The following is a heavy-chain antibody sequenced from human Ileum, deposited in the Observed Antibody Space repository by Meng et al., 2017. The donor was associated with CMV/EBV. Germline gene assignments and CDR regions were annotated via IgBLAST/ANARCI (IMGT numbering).Heavy chain of an antibody. J-gene: IGHJ4*02. CDR1: GGSLSTYT. D-gene: IGHD5-18*01. CDR3: ARHAVPADAAMADYFDY. Sequence: SVKVSCKASGGSLSTYTITWVRQAPGQGLEWMGRIIPLLDTANYAQKFQGRVTIIADKSTSTAYMELSGLRSEDTAIYYCARHAVPADAAMADYFDYWGQGTLVTGAS. CDR2: IIPLLDTA. V-gene: IGHV1-69*08.